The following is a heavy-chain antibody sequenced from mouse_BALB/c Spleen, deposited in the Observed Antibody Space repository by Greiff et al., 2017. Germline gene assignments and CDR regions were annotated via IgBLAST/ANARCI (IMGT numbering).Heavy chain of an antibody. CDR2: INPSSGYT. CDR3: ARTHYGKGYFDV. V-gene: IGHV1-4*01. CDR1: GYTFTSYT. Sequence: QVQLQQSGAELVRPGASVKMSCKASGYTFTSYTMHWVKQRPGQGLEWIGYINPSSGYTNYNQKFKDKATLTADKSSSTAYMQLSSLTSEDSAVYYCARTHYGKGYFDVWGAGTTVTVSS. J-gene: IGHJ1*01. D-gene: IGHD2-1*01.